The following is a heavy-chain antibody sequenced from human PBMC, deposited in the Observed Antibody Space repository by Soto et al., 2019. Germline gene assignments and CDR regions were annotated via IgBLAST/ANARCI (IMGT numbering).Heavy chain of an antibody. CDR1: GGSISSSSYY. Sequence: QLQLQESGPGLVKPSETLSLTCTVSGGSISSSSYYWGWIRQPPGKGLEWIGSIYYSGSTYYNPSLKSRVTISVDTSKNQFSLKLSSVTAADTAVYYCARLSGGAYGMDVWGQGTTVTVSS. CDR3: ARLSGGAYGMDV. D-gene: IGHD3-10*01. J-gene: IGHJ6*02. V-gene: IGHV4-39*01. CDR2: IYYSGST.